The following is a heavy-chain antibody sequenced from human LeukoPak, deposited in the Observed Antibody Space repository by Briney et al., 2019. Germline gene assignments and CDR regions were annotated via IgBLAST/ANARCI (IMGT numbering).Heavy chain of an antibody. CDR3: AKDGGLWVSAHWGDS. J-gene: IGHJ4*02. V-gene: IGHV3-23*01. CDR2: ISGSGGST. D-gene: IGHD7-27*01. CDR1: GFTFSSYA. Sequence: GGSLRLSCAASGFTFSSYAMSWVRQAPGKGLEWVSTISGSGGSTYYADSVKGRFTVSRDNSKNTLFLQMNSLRAEDTAVYYCAKDGGLWVSAHWGDSWGRGTLVTVSS.